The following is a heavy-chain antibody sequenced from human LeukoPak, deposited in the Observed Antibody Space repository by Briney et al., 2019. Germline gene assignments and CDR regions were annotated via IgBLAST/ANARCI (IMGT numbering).Heavy chain of an antibody. CDR2: IDTYSGKT. D-gene: IGHD6-13*01. J-gene: IGHJ5*02. CDR3: ARDRGIAEADSFDP. V-gene: IGHV1-18*04. CDR1: GNTLSNDY. Sequence: GASVKVSCKSSGNTLSNDYMHWVRQAPGQGLEWMGWIDTYSGKTNYAQKFQGRVTMTSDTSTSTAYMELRSLRSDDTAVYYCARDRGIAEADSFDPWGQGTLVTVSS.